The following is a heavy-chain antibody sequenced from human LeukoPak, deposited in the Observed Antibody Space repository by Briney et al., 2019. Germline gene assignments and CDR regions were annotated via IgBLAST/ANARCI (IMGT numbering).Heavy chain of an antibody. D-gene: IGHD6-13*01. CDR3: ARGGSDSSSWPYYFDY. V-gene: IGHV1-2*04. Sequence: ASVKVSCKASGYTFTGYYMHWVRQAPGQGLEWMGWINPNSGGTNYAQKFQGWVTMTRDTSISTAYMELSRLRSDDTAVYYCARGGSDSSSWPYYFDYWGQGTLVTVSS. CDR1: GYTFTGYY. J-gene: IGHJ4*02. CDR2: INPNSGGT.